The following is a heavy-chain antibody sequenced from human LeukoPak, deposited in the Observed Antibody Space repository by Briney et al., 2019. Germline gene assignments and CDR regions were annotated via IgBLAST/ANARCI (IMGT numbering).Heavy chain of an antibody. J-gene: IGHJ5*02. CDR1: GGSISSYY. D-gene: IGHD3-3*01. CDR3: ARVGGSIFGGARLGWFDP. CDR2: IYYSGST. Sequence: SETLSLTCTVSGGSISSYYWSWIRQPPGKGLEWIGYIYYSGSTNYNPSLKSRVTISVDTSKNQFSLKLSSVTAADTAVYYCARVGGSIFGGARLGWFDPWGQGTLVTVSS. V-gene: IGHV4-59*01.